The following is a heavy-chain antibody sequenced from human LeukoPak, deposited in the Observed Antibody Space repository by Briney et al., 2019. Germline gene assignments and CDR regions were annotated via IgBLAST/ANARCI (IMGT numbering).Heavy chain of an antibody. D-gene: IGHD1-1*01. V-gene: IGHV3-21*01. CDR1: GFTFNRYN. CDR2: ISTSSSYI. Sequence: GGSLRLSCAASGFTFNRYNMNWVRRAPGKGLEWVSSISTSSSYIYYADSVRGRFTISRDNAKNSLYLQMNSLRAEDTAVYYCAEGTTGWGQGTLVTVSS. CDR3: AEGTTG. J-gene: IGHJ1*01.